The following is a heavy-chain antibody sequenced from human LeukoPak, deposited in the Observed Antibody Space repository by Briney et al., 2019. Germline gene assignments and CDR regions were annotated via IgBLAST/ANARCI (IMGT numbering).Heavy chain of an antibody. CDR3: TRDIGDFVSDF. CDR1: GGSIGSGYY. Sequence: SETLSLTCTVSGGSIGSGYYWAWIRRPPGKGLEWIGSIHYGGTTHYNPSLQSRVTISADTSKNQFALDLRSVTAADTAVYYCTRDIGDFVSDFWGQGTLVTVSP. D-gene: IGHD2-21*02. J-gene: IGHJ4*02. V-gene: IGHV4-39*02. CDR2: IHYGGTT.